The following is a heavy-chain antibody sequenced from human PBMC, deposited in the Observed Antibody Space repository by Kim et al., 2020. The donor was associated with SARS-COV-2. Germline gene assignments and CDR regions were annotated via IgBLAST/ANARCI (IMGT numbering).Heavy chain of an antibody. CDR2: LTYDGSNK. J-gene: IGHJ6*02. CDR1: GFTFRSYG. CDR3: SKSWSGNYDYGMDV. D-gene: IGHD3-3*01. Sequence: GGSLRLSCAASGFTFRSYGMHWVRQAPGKGLEWVALLTYDGSNKFYADSVKGRFTISRDNSKNTLYLQMNSLRGEDTAVYYCSKSWSGNYDYGMDVWG. V-gene: IGHV3-30*18.